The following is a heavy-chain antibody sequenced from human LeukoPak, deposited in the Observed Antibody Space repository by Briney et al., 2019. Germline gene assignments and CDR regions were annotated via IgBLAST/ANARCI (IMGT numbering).Heavy chain of an antibody. CDR1: GGSISSYY. V-gene: IGHV4-59*01. CDR2: IYYSGST. D-gene: IGHD1-1*01. Sequence: SETLSLTCTVSGGSISSYYWSWIRQPPGKGLEWIGYIYYSGSTNYNPSLKSRVTISVDTSKNQFSLKLSSVTAADTAVYYCARDIDGTSYFDYWGQGTLVTVSS. J-gene: IGHJ4*02. CDR3: ARDIDGTSYFDY.